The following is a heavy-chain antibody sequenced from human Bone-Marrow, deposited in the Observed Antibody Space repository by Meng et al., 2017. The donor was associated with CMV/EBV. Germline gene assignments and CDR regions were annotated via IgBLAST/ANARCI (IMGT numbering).Heavy chain of an antibody. Sequence: ASVKVSCKASGYTFTNYDINWVRQATGQGLEWMGWMNSNSGNTGYAQKFQGRVTMTEDTSTDTAYMELSSLRSEDTAVYYCATGTSWSSRGYNPSYYYYYGMDVWGQRTTVTVSS. J-gene: IGHJ6*02. CDR3: ATGTSWSSRGYNPSYYYYYGMDV. D-gene: IGHD5-24*01. V-gene: IGHV1-8*01. CDR2: MNSNSGNT. CDR1: GYTFTNYD.